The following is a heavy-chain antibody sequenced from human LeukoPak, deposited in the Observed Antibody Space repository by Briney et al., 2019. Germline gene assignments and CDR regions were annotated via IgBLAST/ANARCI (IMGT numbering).Heavy chain of an antibody. Sequence: PSETLSLTCTVSGGSISSGSDCWSWIRQPAGKGLEWIGRTQTSGITNYNPSLKSRVTISVDTSKNQFSLKLSSVTAADTAVYYCARDMRGNIYGYRPTEIYWFFDLWGRGTLVTVSS. J-gene: IGHJ2*01. V-gene: IGHV4-61*02. D-gene: IGHD5-18*01. CDR2: TQTSGIT. CDR1: GGSISSGSDC. CDR3: ARDMRGNIYGYRPTEIYWFFDL.